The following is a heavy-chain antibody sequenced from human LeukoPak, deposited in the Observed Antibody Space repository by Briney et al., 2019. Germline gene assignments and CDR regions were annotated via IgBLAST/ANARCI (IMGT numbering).Heavy chain of an antibody. CDR3: ARRVYRYYDFWSGKGYFVY. CDR1: DGSFSGYY. D-gene: IGHD3-3*01. Sequence: SETLSLTCAVYDGSFSGYYWSWIRQPPGKGLEWIGEINHSGSTNYNPSLKSRVTISVDTSKNQFSLKLSSVTAADTAVYYCARRVYRYYDFWSGKGYFVYWGQGTLVTVSS. J-gene: IGHJ4*02. V-gene: IGHV4-34*01. CDR2: INHSGST.